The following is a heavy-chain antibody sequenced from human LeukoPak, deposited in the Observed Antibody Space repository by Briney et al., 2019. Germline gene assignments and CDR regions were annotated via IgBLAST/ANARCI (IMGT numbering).Heavy chain of an antibody. CDR2: ISGSGGST. D-gene: IGHD6-13*01. Sequence: GGSLRLSCAASGFTFSSYAMSWVRQAPGKGLKWVSAISGSGGSTYYADSVKGRFTISRDNSKNTLYLQMNSLRAEDTAVYYCANSHGAAAGSQSSDYWGQGTLVTVSS. J-gene: IGHJ4*02. V-gene: IGHV3-23*01. CDR1: GFTFSSYA. CDR3: ANSHGAAAGSQSSDY.